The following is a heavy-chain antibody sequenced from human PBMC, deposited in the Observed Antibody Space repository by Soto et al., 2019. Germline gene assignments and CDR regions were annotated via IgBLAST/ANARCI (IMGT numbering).Heavy chain of an antibody. CDR2: ISSSSSTI. J-gene: IGHJ4*02. CDR1: GFTFSSYS. CDR3: ARVGRNWNYQLSLDY. Sequence: GGSLRLSCAASGFTFSSYSMNWVRQAPGKGLEWVSYISSSSSTIYYADSVKGRFTISRDNAKNSLYLQMNSLRAEDTAVYYCARVGRNWNYQLSLDYWGQGTLVTVSS. V-gene: IGHV3-48*01. D-gene: IGHD1-7*01.